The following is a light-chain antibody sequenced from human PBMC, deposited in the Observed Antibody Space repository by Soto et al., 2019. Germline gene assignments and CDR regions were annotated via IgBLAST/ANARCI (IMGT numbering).Light chain of an antibody. CDR1: HPIGTL. Sequence: DVQMTQSPSSLSASIGERVTISCRSSHPIGTLLNCYQQTPGKAPKLLIHSATTLRGGVPSRFSGSASGKDFTLTISSLQPEEVATYYCQQSVIFPRTFGQGTNREI. CDR2: SAT. J-gene: IGKJ1*01. V-gene: IGKV1-39*01. CDR3: QQSVIFPRT.